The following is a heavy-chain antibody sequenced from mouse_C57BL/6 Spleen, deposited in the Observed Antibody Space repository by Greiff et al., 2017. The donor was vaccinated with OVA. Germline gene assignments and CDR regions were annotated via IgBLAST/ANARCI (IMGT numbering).Heavy chain of an antibody. D-gene: IGHD1-1*01. Sequence: LQESGAELVKPGASVKLSCKASGYTFTSYWMHWVQQRPGQGLEWIGMIHPNSGSANYNEKFKSKATLTVDKSSSTAYMQLSSLTSEDSAVYYCARKDYGGFDYWGQGTTLTVSS. J-gene: IGHJ2*01. CDR1: GYTFTSYW. V-gene: IGHV1-64*01. CDR3: ARKDYGGFDY. CDR2: IHPNSGSA.